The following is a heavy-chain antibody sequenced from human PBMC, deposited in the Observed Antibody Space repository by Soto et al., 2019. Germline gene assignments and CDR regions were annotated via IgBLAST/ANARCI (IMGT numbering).Heavy chain of an antibody. CDR3: ARESGYNFGPFDY. D-gene: IGHD5-12*01. CDR1: GGTFGSYG. CDR2: IIPIFGSA. Sequence: QVQLVQSGAEVKKPGSSVKVSCKASGGTFGSYGLSWVRQAPGQGLEWMGGIIPIFGSANYAQKFQGRVTLTADISTSTAYMELSSLRSEDTAVYSCARESGYNFGPFDYWGQGALVTVSS. J-gene: IGHJ4*02. V-gene: IGHV1-69*14.